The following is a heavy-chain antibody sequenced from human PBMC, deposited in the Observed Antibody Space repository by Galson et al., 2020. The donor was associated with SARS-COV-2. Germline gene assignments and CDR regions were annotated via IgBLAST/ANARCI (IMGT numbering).Heavy chain of an antibody. V-gene: IGHV1-69*05. D-gene: IGHD3-22*01. CDR2: IIPIFGTA. J-gene: IGHJ6*03. CDR1: GGTFSSYA. CDR3: ARDRHSSKKYYDSSGYYLDYYYYMDV. Sequence: ASVKVSCKASGGTFSSYAISWVRQAPGQGLEWMGGIIPIFGTANYAQKFQGRVTITTDESTSTAYMELSSLRSEDTAVYYCARDRHSSKKYYDSSGYYLDYYYYMDVWGKGTTVTVSS.